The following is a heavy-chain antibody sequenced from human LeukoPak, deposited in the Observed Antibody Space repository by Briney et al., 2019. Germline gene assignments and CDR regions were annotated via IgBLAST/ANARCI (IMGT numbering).Heavy chain of an antibody. J-gene: IGHJ4*02. CDR3: ASPTGGYCSGGSCYLDPAFDY. Sequence: PSETLSLTCTVSGGSISSSSYYWGWIRQPPGKGLEWIGSIYYSGSTYYNPSLKSRVTISVDTSKNQFSLKLSSVTAADTAVYYCASPTGGYCSGGSCYLDPAFDYWGQGTLVTVSS. D-gene: IGHD2-15*01. CDR1: GGSISSSSYY. CDR2: IYYSGST. V-gene: IGHV4-39*01.